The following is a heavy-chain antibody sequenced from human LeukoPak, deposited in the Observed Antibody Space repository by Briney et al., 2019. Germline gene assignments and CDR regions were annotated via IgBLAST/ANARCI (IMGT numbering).Heavy chain of an antibody. CDR1: GFTFSSYG. J-gene: IGHJ6*03. CDR2: IWYDGSNK. Sequence: GGSLRLSCAASGFTFSSYGMHWVRQAPGKGLEWVAVIWYDGSNKYYADSVKGRFTISRDNSKNTLYLQMNSLRAEDTAVYYCARDLTGTNYYYYYMDVWGKGTTVTVSS. CDR3: ARDLTGTNYYYYYMDV. D-gene: IGHD1-7*01. V-gene: IGHV3-33*01.